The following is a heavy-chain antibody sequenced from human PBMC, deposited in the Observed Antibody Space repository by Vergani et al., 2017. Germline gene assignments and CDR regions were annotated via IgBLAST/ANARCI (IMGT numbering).Heavy chain of an antibody. Sequence: QVQLVESGGGVVQPGGSLRLSCAASGFTFSSYGMHWVRQAPGKGLEWVAFIRYDGSKKYYADSVKGRFTISRDNSKNTLYLQMNSLRAEDTAVYYCAKDNPNWGGGEDYFDYWGQGTLVTVSS. V-gene: IGHV3-30*02. J-gene: IGHJ4*02. CDR3: AKDNPNWGGGEDYFDY. CDR2: IRYDGSKK. D-gene: IGHD7-27*01. CDR1: GFTFSSYG.